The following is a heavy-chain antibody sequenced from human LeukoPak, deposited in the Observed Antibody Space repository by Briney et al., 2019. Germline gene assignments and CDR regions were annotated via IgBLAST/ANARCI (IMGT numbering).Heavy chain of an antibody. CDR1: GFTFSTYW. Sequence: GGSLRLSCAASGFTFSTYWMSWVRQAPGKGLEWVANIKQDGSEKFYVDSVKGRFTISRDNAKTSLYLQMNSLRAEDTAVYYCARDRDAAVAYFDYWGQGISVTVSS. CDR3: ARDRDAAVAYFDY. J-gene: IGHJ4*02. D-gene: IGHD4-23*01. V-gene: IGHV3-7*01. CDR2: IKQDGSEK.